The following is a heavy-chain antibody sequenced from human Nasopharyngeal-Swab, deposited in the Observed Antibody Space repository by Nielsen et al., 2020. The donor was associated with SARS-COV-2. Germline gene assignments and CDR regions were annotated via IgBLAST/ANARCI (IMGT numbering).Heavy chain of an antibody. J-gene: IGHJ5*02. CDR3: AKEAYVSIVRGVTPWFDP. D-gene: IGHD3-10*01. CDR2: ISYDGSNK. V-gene: IGHV3-30*18. Sequence: LSLTCAASGFTFSSYGMHWVRQAPGKGLEWVAVISYDGSNKYYADSVEGRFTISRDNSKNTLYLQMNSLRAEDTAVYYCAKEAYVSIVRGVTPWFDPWGQGTLVTVSS. CDR1: GFTFSSYG.